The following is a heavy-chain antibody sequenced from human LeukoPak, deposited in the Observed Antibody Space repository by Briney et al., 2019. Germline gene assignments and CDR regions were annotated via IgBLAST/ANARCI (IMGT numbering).Heavy chain of an antibody. Sequence: GGSLRLXCKGSGYSFSDSWIGWVRQMPGKGLEWMGIIYPGDSDTRYSPSFQGQVTISADRSISTAYLQWSSLKATDTARYYCARQYGRPFDYWGQGTLVTVSS. CDR1: GYSFSDSW. D-gene: IGHD4-17*01. V-gene: IGHV5-51*01. J-gene: IGHJ4*02. CDR3: ARQYGRPFDY. CDR2: IYPGDSDT.